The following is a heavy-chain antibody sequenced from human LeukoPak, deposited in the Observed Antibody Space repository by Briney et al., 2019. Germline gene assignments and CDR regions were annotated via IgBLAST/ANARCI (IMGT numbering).Heavy chain of an antibody. CDR1: GFTFSSYW. J-gene: IGHJ4*02. V-gene: IGHV3-7*05. CDR2: IKQDGSEK. D-gene: IGHD1-26*01. Sequence: SGGSLRLSCAASGFTFSSYWMSWVRQAPGKGLEWVANIKQDGSEKYYVDSVKGRFTISRDNAKNSLYLQMNSLRAEDTAVYYCARRQWEPRHLRYYFDYWGQGTLVTVSS. CDR3: ARRQWEPRHLRYYFDY.